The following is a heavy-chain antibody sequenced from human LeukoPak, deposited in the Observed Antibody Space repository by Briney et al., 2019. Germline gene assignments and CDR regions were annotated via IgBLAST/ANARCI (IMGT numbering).Heavy chain of an antibody. Sequence: GGSLRLSCAASGFTVSSNYMSWVRQAPGKGLEWVSVIYSGGSTYYADSVKGRFTISRDNSKNTLYLQMNSLRAEDTALYFCAKKAQYNGNYPLDYWGQGTLVTVSS. J-gene: IGHJ4*02. CDR2: IYSGGST. D-gene: IGHD1-26*01. CDR3: AKKAQYNGNYPLDY. CDR1: GFTVSSNY. V-gene: IGHV3-53*01.